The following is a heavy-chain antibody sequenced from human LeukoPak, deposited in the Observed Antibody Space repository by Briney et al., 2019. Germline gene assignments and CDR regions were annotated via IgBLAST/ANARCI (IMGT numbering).Heavy chain of an antibody. CDR1: GGSFSGYY. Sequence: SETLSLTCAVYGGSFSGYYWSWIRQPPGKGLEWIGEINHSGSTNYNPSLKSRVTISVDTSKNQLSLKLSSVTAADTAVYYCAREEAGYYYDSSGYDWGQGTLVTVSS. CDR2: INHSGST. J-gene: IGHJ4*02. D-gene: IGHD3-22*01. V-gene: IGHV4-34*01. CDR3: AREEAGYYYDSSGYD.